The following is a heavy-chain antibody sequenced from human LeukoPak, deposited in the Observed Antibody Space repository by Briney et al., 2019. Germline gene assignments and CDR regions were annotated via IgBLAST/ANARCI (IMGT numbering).Heavy chain of an antibody. J-gene: IGHJ4*02. CDR2: TSDSGDST. Sequence: PGGSLRLSCVVSGFTFNIYAITWVRQAPGKGLVWVATTSDSGDSTYYADSVKGRFTISRDNSKNTLYLQMNTLRAEDTALYYCATAAASFTVTYSWDYWGQGTLVTVSS. CDR3: ATAAASFTVTYSWDY. D-gene: IGHD2-8*02. CDR1: GFTFNIYA. V-gene: IGHV3-23*01.